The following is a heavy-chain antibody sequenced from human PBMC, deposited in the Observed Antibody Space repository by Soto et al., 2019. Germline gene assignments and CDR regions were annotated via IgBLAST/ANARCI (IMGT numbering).Heavy chain of an antibody. D-gene: IGHD5-12*01. CDR3: ARDPPRGYSGYDSAGYRKNYYYGMDV. CDR1: GGTFSSYA. J-gene: IGHJ6*02. CDR2: IIPIFGTA. Sequence: GASVKVSCKASGGTFSSYAISWVRQAPGQGLEWMGGIIPIFGTANYAQKFQGRVTITADESTSTAYMELSSLRSEDTAVYYCARDPPRGYSGYDSAGYRKNYYYGMDVWGQGTTVTVSS. V-gene: IGHV1-69*13.